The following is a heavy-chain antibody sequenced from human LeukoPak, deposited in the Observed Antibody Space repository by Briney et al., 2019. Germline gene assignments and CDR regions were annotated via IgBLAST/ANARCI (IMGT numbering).Heavy chain of an antibody. CDR3: ARDTLMPDYYDSSGYFDY. D-gene: IGHD3-22*01. J-gene: IGHJ4*02. CDR1: GYTFTGYY. CDR2: INPSGGST. Sequence: ASVKVSCKASGYTFTGYYMHWVRQAPGQGLEWMGIINPSGGSTSYAQKFQGRVTMTRDTSTSTVYMELSSLRSEDTAVYYCARDTLMPDYYDSSGYFDYWGQGTLVTVSS. V-gene: IGHV1-46*01.